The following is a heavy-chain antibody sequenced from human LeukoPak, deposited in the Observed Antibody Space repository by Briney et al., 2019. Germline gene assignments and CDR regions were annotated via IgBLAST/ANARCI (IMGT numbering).Heavy chain of an antibody. CDR2: IIPILGIA. J-gene: IGHJ2*01. V-gene: IGHV1-69*04. Sequence: ASVKVSCKASGGTFSSYAISWVRQAPGQGLEWMGRIIPILGIANYAQKFQGRVTITADKSTSTAYMELSSLRSEDTAVYYCARNYPAGWYFDLWGRGTLVTVSS. D-gene: IGHD1-7*01. CDR1: GGTFSSYA. CDR3: ARNYPAGWYFDL.